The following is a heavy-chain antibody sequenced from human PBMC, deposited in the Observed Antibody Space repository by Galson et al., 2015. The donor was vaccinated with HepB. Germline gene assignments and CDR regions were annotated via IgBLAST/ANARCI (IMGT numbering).Heavy chain of an antibody. CDR1: GFTFDDYA. D-gene: IGHD3-16*01. CDR2: IDWNGKSR. Sequence: SLRLSCAASGFTFDDYALSWVRQVPGKGLEWVSGIDWNGKSRGYGYADSVKGRFTISRDNAKNSLYLQMNSLRAEDTALYYCARDGRYYGEFDSWGQGTLVTVSS. CDR3: ARDGRYYGEFDS. J-gene: IGHJ4*02. V-gene: IGHV3-20*04.